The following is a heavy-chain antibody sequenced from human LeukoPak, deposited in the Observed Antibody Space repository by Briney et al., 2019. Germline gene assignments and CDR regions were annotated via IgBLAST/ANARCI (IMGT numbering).Heavy chain of an antibody. CDR3: AKITEWLSPYYYGMDV. V-gene: IGHV3-30*18. J-gene: IGHJ6*02. CDR1: GFTFSSYG. D-gene: IGHD3-3*01. CDR2: ISYDGSNK. Sequence: GRSLRLSCAASGFTFSSYGMHWVPQAPGEGLEWVAVISYDGSNKYYADSVKGRFTISRDNSKNTLYLQMNSLRAEDTAVYYCAKITEWLSPYYYGMDVWGQGTTVTVSS.